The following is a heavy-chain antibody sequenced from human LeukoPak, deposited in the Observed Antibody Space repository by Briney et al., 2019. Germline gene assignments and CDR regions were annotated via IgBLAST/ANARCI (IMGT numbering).Heavy chain of an antibody. CDR3: AREGSPYSGTQWYFDL. D-gene: IGHD1-26*01. CDR1: GGSISSGGYY. Sequence: PSETLSLTCTVSGGSISSGGYYWSWLRQPPGKGLEWIGYIYHSGSTYYNPSLKSRVTISVDRSKNQFSLKLSSVTAEDTAVYYCAREGSPYSGTQWYFDLWGRGTLVTVSS. J-gene: IGHJ2*01. CDR2: IYHSGST. V-gene: IGHV4-30-2*01.